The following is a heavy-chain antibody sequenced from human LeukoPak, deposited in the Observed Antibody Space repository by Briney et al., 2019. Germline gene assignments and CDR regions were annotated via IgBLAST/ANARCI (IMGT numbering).Heavy chain of an antibody. CDR3: AREHGQTYYYDSSGYYDDY. J-gene: IGHJ4*02. D-gene: IGHD3-22*01. Sequence: ASVKVSCKASGYTFTGYYMHWVRQAPGQGLEWMGWINPNSGGTNYAQKFQGRVTMTRDTSISTAYMELSRLRSDDTAVYYCAREHGQTYYYDSSGYYDDYWGQGTLVTVSS. CDR2: INPNSGGT. V-gene: IGHV1-2*02. CDR1: GYTFTGYY.